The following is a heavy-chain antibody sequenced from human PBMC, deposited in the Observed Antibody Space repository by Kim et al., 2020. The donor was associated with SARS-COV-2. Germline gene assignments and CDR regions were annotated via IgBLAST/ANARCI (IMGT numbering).Heavy chain of an antibody. D-gene: IGHD3-10*01. Sequence: GGSLRLSCAASGFTFSNAWLNRLSQAPGKGLEWVGRIISKRDDETTDYAAAVKGRFNISRDDSKKTLYLQMSSLKTEDTAVYYCTTDFDYYNSGSYDGLGGLGVYWGQGTLVTVSS. J-gene: IGHJ4*02. CDR2: IISKRDDETT. CDR3: TTDFDYYNSGSYDGLGGLGVY. V-gene: IGHV3-15*01. CDR1: GFTFSNAW.